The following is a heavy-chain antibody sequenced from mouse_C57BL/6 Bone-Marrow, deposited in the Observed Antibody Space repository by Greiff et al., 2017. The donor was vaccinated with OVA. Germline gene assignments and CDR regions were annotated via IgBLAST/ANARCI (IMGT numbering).Heavy chain of an antibody. D-gene: IGHD2-5*01. Sequence: QVQLQQPGAELVKPGASVKLSCKTSGYTFTSYWMHWVKQRPGQGLEWIGMIHPNSGSTNYNEKFKSKATLTVDKSSSTAYMQLSSLTSEDSAVYYYARGGFYYSNYVGWYFDVWGTGTTVTVSS. V-gene: IGHV1-64*01. J-gene: IGHJ1*03. CDR3: ARGGFYYSNYVGWYFDV. CDR2: IHPNSGST. CDR1: GYTFTSYW.